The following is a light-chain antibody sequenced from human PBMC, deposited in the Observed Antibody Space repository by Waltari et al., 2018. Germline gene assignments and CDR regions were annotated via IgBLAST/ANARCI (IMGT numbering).Light chain of an antibody. CDR3: SSYTTSGTL. Sequence: QSALTQPASVSGSPGQSIAISCTGTTSDVGGYDYVSWYQQHPGKDPKLMFFDRRQRPSGGSNRFSASKSGNTASLTISGLQAEDEADYYCSSYTTSGTLFGTGTKVTVL. CDR1: TSDVGGYDY. V-gene: IGLV2-14*03. J-gene: IGLJ1*01. CDR2: DRR.